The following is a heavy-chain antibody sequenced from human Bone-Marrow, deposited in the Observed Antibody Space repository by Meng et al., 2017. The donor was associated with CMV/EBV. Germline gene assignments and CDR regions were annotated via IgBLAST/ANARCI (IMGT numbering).Heavy chain of an antibody. V-gene: IGHV3-21*01. CDR2: ISSSSSYI. J-gene: IGHJ6*02. Sequence: GGSLRLSCAASGFTSSTYSMNWVRQAPGKGLEWVSSISSSSSYIYYADSVKGRFTISRDNAKNSLYLQMNSLRAEDTAVYYCARDLIVVPAAIYYYGMDVWGQGTTVTVSS. CDR1: GFTSSTYS. D-gene: IGHD2-2*01. CDR3: ARDLIVVPAAIYYYGMDV.